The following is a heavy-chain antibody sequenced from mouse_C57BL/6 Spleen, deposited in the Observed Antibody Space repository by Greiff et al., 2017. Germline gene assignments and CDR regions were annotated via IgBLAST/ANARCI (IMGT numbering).Heavy chain of an antibody. J-gene: IGHJ2*01. CDR3: ARSEGSMVTTYYFDY. Sequence: QVHVKQSGAELARPGASVKLSCKASGYTFTSYGISWVKQRTGQGLEWIGEIYPRSGNTYYNEKFKGKATLTADKSSSTAYMELRSLTSEDSAVYFCARSEGSMVTTYYFDYWGQGTTLTVSS. D-gene: IGHD2-2*01. CDR1: GYTFTSYG. CDR2: IYPRSGNT. V-gene: IGHV1-81*01.